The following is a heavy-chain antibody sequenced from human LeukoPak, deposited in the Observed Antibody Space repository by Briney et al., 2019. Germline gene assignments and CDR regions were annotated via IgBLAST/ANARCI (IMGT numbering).Heavy chain of an antibody. CDR2: ISSSGSTI. Sequence: GXSLRLSCAASGFTFSDYYMSWIRQAPGKGLEWVSYISSSGSTIYYADSVKGRFTISRDNAKNSLYLQMNSLRAEDTAVYYCASLNLLLWFGDDYWGQGTLVTVSS. CDR1: GFTFSDYY. CDR3: ASLNLLLWFGDDY. V-gene: IGHV3-11*04. D-gene: IGHD3-10*01. J-gene: IGHJ4*02.